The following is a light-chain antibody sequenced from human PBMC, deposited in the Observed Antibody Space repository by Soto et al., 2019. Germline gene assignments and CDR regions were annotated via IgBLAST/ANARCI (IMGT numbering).Light chain of an antibody. CDR3: ATWDDSLNAEV. CDR1: NSNIGGNT. J-gene: IGLJ1*01. CDR2: SND. Sequence: QSVLTQPPSASGTPGQRVTISCSGSNSNIGGNTVNWYQQLPGAAPKLLMYSNDQRPSGVPDRFSGSKFGTTASLAISGLQSEDEADYHCATWDDSLNAEVFGAGTKVNVL. V-gene: IGLV1-44*01.